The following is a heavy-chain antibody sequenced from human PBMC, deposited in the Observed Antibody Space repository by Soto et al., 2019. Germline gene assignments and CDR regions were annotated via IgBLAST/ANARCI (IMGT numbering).Heavy chain of an antibody. J-gene: IGHJ4*02. CDR3: AAGGGLPRYY. CDR1: GGSISSGGYS. V-gene: IGHV4-30-2*01. Sequence: QLQLQESGSGLVKPSQTLSLTCAVSGGSISSGGYSWIWIRQPPGKGLEWIGYIYHSGSTYYNPSLKSRATISADMSKNQFSLKLSSVSAADTAVYYCAAGGGLPRYYWGQGTLVTVSS. CDR2: IYHSGST. D-gene: IGHD2-15*01.